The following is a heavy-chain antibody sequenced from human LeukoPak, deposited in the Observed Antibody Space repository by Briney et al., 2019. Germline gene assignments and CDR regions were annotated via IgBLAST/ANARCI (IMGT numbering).Heavy chain of an antibody. CDR2: ISGSGGST. V-gene: IGHV3-23*01. Sequence: GGSLRLSCAASGFTFNSYAMSWVRQAPGKGLEWVSAISGSGGSTYYADSVKGRFTISRDNSKNTLYLQMNSLRAEDTAVYYCAKSRERWWLRSTGLPFDYWGQGTLVTVSS. D-gene: IGHD5-12*01. CDR1: GFTFNSYA. CDR3: AKSRERWWLRSTGLPFDY. J-gene: IGHJ4*02.